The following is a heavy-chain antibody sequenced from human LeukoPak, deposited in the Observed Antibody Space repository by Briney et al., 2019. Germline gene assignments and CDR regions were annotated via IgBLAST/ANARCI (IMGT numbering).Heavy chain of an antibody. J-gene: IGHJ4*02. D-gene: IGHD3-10*01. CDR2: INPSGGST. V-gene: IGHV1-46*01. CDR3: ARDRARSRYYFDY. Sequence: ASVTVSFKASGYTFTIYYMHWVRQAPGQGLEWMGIINPSGGSTSYAQKFQGRVTMTRDMSTSTVYMELGSLRSEDTAVYYCARDRARSRYYFDYWGQGTLVTVSS. CDR1: GYTFTIYY.